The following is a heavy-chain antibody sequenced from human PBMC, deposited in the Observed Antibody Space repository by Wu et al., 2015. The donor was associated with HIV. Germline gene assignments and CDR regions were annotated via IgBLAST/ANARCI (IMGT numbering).Heavy chain of an antibody. CDR3: ARASVWFGESYDAFDI. CDR2: IIPILGTV. V-gene: IGHV1-69*11. Sequence: QVQLVQSGAEVKKPESSVKVSCKASGGTFSSNAISWVRQAPGQGLEWMGRIIPILGTVNYAQKFQGRVTITADDFTSTVYMELSSLRSEDTAVYYCARASVWFGESYDAFDIWGQGTMVTVSS. J-gene: IGHJ3*02. D-gene: IGHD3-10*01. CDR1: GGTFSSNA.